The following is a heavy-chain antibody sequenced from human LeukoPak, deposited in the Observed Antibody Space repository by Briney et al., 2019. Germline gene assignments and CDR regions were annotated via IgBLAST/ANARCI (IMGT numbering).Heavy chain of an antibody. V-gene: IGHV4-39*01. CDR2: IYYSGST. J-gene: IGHJ4*02. CDR1: SGSISSSSHY. D-gene: IGHD2-2*01. Sequence: SETLSLTCTVSSGSISSSSHYWGWIRQPPGKGLEWIGSIYYSGSTYYNPSLKSRVTISVDTSKNQFSLKLSSVTAADTAVYYCARHRSDIVVVPAAVGYWGQGTLVTVSS. CDR3: ARHRSDIVVVPAAVGY.